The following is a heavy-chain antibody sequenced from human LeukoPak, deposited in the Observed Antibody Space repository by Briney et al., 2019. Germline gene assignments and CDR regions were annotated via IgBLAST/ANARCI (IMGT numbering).Heavy chain of an antibody. V-gene: IGHV4-39*01. CDR2: IYYSGRP. CDR1: GASTSSASYF. CDR3: AGDGNYYDSSSY. J-gene: IGHJ4*02. D-gene: IGHD3-22*01. Sequence: SETLSLTCTVSGASTSSASYFWGWIRQPPGKGLEWIGTIYYSGRPYFNPSLNSRVTISVDASKNQFSLKLNSVTAADTAVYYCAGDGNYYDSSSYWGQGTLVTVSS.